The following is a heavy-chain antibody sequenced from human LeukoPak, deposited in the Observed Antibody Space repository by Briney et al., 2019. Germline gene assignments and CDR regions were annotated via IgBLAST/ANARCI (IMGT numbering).Heavy chain of an antibody. CDR1: GGSISSYY. Sequence: SETLSLTCTVSGGSISSYYWSWLRQPPGKGLEWIGYIYYSGSTNYNPSLKSRVTISVDTSKNQFSLKLSSVPAADTSVYYCARHHGGGDLFWFDPWGQGTLVTVSS. CDR2: IYYSGST. CDR3: ARHHGGGDLFWFDP. V-gene: IGHV4-59*08. J-gene: IGHJ5*02. D-gene: IGHD2-21*02.